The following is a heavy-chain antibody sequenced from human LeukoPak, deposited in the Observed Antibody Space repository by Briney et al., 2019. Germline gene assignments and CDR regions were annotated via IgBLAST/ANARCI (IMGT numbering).Heavy chain of an antibody. CDR1: EYTFTVYH. CDR2: INPSGGNT. Sequence: ASVKVSCKASEYTFTVYHFHWVRQAPGQGLEWMGMINPSGGNTVYPQQFQGRVTMTRDMSTSSVYMEMSTLRSDDTAVYYCARAQTDYGDYVFWPDYWGQGTLVTVSS. D-gene: IGHD4-17*01. J-gene: IGHJ4*02. CDR3: ARAQTDYGDYVFWPDY. V-gene: IGHV1-46*01.